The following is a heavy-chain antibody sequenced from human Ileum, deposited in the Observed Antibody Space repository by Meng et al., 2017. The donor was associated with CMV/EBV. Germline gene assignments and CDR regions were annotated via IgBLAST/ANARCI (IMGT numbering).Heavy chain of an antibody. V-gene: IGHV1-69*05. J-gene: IGHJ4*02. CDR1: GSTLTSYA. CDR2: ITPLSGTT. CDR3: ARAGVGGAAFVDF. D-gene: IGHD2-8*01. Sequence: KASGSTLTSYAVSWVRQAPGQGLEWVGQITPLSGTTNYAQRFQDRVTITTDESTTAVYMELSGLRSDDTAVYYCARAGVGGAAFVDFWGQGNLVTVSS.